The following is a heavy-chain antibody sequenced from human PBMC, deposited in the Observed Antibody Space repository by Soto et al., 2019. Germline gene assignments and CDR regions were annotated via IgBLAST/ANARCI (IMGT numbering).Heavy chain of an antibody. J-gene: IGHJ6*02. V-gene: IGHV1-8*01. CDR3: ARVNYYGSGSYEAFFYYYGLDV. CDR1: GYTFSTYD. Sequence: ASVKVSCKASGYTFSTYDINWVRQAPGQGLEWMGWMNPNSGDTGYAQKFLGRVTMTRDSSIRTVYMELSSQSSEDTAVYYCARVNYYGSGSYEAFFYYYGLDVWGQGTTVTVSS. D-gene: IGHD3-10*01. CDR2: MNPNSGDT.